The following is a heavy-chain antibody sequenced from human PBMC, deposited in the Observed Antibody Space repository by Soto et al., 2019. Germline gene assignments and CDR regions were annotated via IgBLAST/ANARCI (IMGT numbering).Heavy chain of an antibody. CDR1: GYTFSSYY. CDR3: ARASSRGYSQIAY. Sequence: QVQLVQSGAEVKKPGASVKVSCKASGYTFSSYYIHWVRQAPGQGLEWMGITNPSADITNYAQKSQAIVTLTSATSTSTVYMELSSLRSQDTAVYYCARASSRGYSQIAYWGQGTLVTVSS. V-gene: IGHV1-46*01. D-gene: IGHD3-22*01. J-gene: IGHJ4*02. CDR2: TNPSADIT.